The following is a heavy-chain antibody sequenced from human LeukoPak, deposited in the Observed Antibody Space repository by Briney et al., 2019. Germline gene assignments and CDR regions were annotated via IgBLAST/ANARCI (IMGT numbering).Heavy chain of an antibody. CDR3: AKDYDFWSGYYSPTRGYFDY. CDR1: GFTFDDYA. CDR2: ISGDGGST. J-gene: IGHJ4*02. Sequence: QSGGSLRLSCAASGFTFDDYAMHWVRQAPGKGLEWVSLISGDGGSTYYADSVKGRFTISRDNSKNTLYLQMNSLRAEDAAVYYCAKDYDFWSGYYSPTRGYFDYWGQGTLVTVSS. D-gene: IGHD3-3*01. V-gene: IGHV3-43*02.